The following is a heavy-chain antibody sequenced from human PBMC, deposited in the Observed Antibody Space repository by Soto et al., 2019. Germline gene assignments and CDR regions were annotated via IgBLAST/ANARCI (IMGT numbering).Heavy chain of an antibody. D-gene: IGHD2-21*02. CDR2: ISGSGSST. Sequence: RRLSCAASGLTFSNYAMTWVRQAPGKGLQWVSAISGSGSSTKYADSVKGRFTISRDNSKSTLSLQMNSLRAEDTAVYYCAKEEVVVVTATYNWFDPWGQGTLVPVSS. V-gene: IGHV3-23*01. CDR1: GLTFSNYA. J-gene: IGHJ5*02. CDR3: AKEEVVVVTATYNWFDP.